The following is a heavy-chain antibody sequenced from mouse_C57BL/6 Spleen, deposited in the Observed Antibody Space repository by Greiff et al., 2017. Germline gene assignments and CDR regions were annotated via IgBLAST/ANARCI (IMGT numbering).Heavy chain of an antibody. D-gene: IGHD2-3*01. CDR3: ARSPDGYYVGFDY. CDR1: GFTFTDYY. CDR2: IRNKANGYTT. Sequence: EVKLMESGGGLVQPGGSLSLSCAASGFTFTDYYMSWVRQPPGKALEWLGFIRNKANGYTTEYSASVKGRFTISRDNSQSILYLQMNALRAEDSATYYCARSPDGYYVGFDYWGQGTTLTVSS. V-gene: IGHV7-3*01. J-gene: IGHJ2*01.